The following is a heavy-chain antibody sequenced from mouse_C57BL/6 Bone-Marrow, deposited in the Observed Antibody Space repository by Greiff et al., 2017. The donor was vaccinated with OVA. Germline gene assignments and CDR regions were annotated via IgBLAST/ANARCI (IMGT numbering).Heavy chain of an antibody. V-gene: IGHV1-26*01. CDR3: ARWGY. J-gene: IGHJ2*01. Sequence: EVQLQQSGPELVKPGASVKISCKASGYTFTDYYMNWVKQSHGKSLEWIGDINPNNGGTSYHQKFKGKATLTVDKSSSTAYMELRSLTSEDSAVYYGARWGYWGQGTTLTVTS. CDR2: INPNNGGT. CDR1: GYTFTDYY.